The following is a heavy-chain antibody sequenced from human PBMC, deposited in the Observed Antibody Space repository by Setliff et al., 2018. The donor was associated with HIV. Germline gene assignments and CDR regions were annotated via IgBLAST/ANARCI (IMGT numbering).Heavy chain of an antibody. CDR2: IYYSGST. D-gene: IGHD5-12*01. CDR3: AKSSPSVGYISDY. CDR1: GGSISSSSYY. V-gene: IGHV4-39*07. Sequence: SETLSLTCTVSGGSISSSSYYWGWIRQPPGKGLEWIGSIYYSGSTYYNPSLKSRVTISTDTSKNQFSLNVRSVTAADTAVYFCAKSSPSVGYISDYWGQGTLVTVSS. J-gene: IGHJ4*02.